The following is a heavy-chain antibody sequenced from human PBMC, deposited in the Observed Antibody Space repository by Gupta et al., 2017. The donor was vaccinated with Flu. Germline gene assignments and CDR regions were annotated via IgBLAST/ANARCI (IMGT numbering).Heavy chain of an antibody. Sequence: FSDYTMNWVRQAPGNGLEWVSYISRSSSTIGYADSVKGRFTISRDNAANSLYLQMSSLRAEDTAVYYCARYGLRGNVIDFWGQGTLVTVSS. CDR1: FSDYT. V-gene: IGHV3-48*01. CDR3: ARYGLRGNVIDF. D-gene: IGHD2-15*01. J-gene: IGHJ4*02. CDR2: ISRSSSTI.